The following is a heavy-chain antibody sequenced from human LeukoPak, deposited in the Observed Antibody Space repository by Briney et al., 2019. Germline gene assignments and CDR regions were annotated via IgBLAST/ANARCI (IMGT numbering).Heavy chain of an antibody. Sequence: ASVKVSCKASGYTFTGYYMHWVRQAPGQGLEWMGWINPNSGGTNYAQKFQGRVTMTRDTSISTAYMELSRLRSDDTAVYHCARGGTELRYFDWVEYGNNWFDPWGQGTLVTVSS. V-gene: IGHV1-2*02. CDR1: GYTFTGYY. D-gene: IGHD3-9*01. CDR3: ARGGTELRYFDWVEYGNNWFDP. CDR2: INPNSGGT. J-gene: IGHJ5*02.